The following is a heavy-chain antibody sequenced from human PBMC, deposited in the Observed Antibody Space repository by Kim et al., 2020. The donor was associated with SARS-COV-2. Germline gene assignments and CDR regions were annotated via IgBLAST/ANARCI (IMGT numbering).Heavy chain of an antibody. CDR1: GFTFSDFN. V-gene: IGHV3-74*01. CDR3: ARDLDYILFDY. J-gene: IGHJ4*02. CDR2: INDDGSDT. Sequence: GGSLRLSCAASGFTFSDFNMHWVRQAPGKGLIWVSRINDDGSDTRYADFAKGRFTISRDNAKNTLNLQMHSLRAEDTAVYYCARDLDYILFDYWGQGVLVTVSS. D-gene: IGHD4-4*01.